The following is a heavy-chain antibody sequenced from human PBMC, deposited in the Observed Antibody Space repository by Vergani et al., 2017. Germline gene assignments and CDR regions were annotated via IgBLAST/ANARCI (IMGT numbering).Heavy chain of an antibody. CDR3: ARDERSCSSTSCATTWFDP. V-gene: IGHV1-2*04. D-gene: IGHD2-2*01. CDR1: GYTFTGYY. J-gene: IGHJ5*02. Sequence: QVQLVQSGAEVKKPGASVKVSCKASGYTFTGYYMHWVRQAPGHGLEWMGWINPNSGGTNYAQKFQGWVTMTRDTSISTAYMELSRLRSDDTAVYYCARDERSCSSTSCATTWFDPWGQGTLVTVSS. CDR2: INPNSGGT.